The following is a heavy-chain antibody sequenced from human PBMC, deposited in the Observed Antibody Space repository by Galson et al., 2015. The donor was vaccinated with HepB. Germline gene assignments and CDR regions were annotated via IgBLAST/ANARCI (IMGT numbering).Heavy chain of an antibody. J-gene: IGHJ3*02. D-gene: IGHD2-2*03. CDR3: ARDGDCSSTSCYWSTWHDAFDI. CDR2: IYTSGST. Sequence: ETLSLTCTVSGGSISSYYWSWIRQPAGKGLEWIGRIYTSGSTNYNPSLKSRVTMSVDTSKNQFSLKLSSVTAADTAVYYCARDGDCSSTSCYWSTWHDAFDIWGQGTMVTVSS. CDR1: GGSISSYY. V-gene: IGHV4-4*07.